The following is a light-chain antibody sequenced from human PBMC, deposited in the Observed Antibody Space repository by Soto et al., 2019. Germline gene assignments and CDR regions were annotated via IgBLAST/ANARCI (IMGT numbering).Light chain of an antibody. V-gene: IGKV3-15*01. J-gene: IGKJ1*01. CDR1: ESVSRN. CDR2: DAS. Sequence: EVVMTQSPATLSVSPGERATLSCRASESVSRNLAWYQQKPGQAPRLLIYDASTRATGVPARFSGSGSGTEFTLTISSLQSEDSAVYYCQHYNNWLSWTFGQGTKVDIK. CDR3: QHYNNWLSWT.